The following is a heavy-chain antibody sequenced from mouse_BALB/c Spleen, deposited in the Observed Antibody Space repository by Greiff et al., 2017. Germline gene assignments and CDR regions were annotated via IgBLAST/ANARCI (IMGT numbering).Heavy chain of an antibody. Sequence: EVKVVESGGGLVKPGGSLKLSCAASGFTFSSYAMSWVRQSPEKRLEWVAEISSGGSYTYYPDTVTGRFTISRDNAKNTLYLEMSSLRSEDTAMYYCARVTTATPFDYWGQGTTLTVSS. CDR2: ISSGGSYT. D-gene: IGHD1-2*01. CDR1: GFTFSSYA. CDR3: ARVTTATPFDY. V-gene: IGHV5-9-4*01. J-gene: IGHJ2*01.